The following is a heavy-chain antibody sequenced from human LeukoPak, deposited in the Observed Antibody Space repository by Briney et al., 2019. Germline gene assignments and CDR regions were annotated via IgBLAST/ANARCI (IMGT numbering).Heavy chain of an antibody. CDR3: AKGLYGDYVEYFDY. V-gene: IGHV3-30-3*01. CDR1: GFTFSSYA. J-gene: IGHJ4*02. Sequence: GRSLRLSCAASGFTFSSYAMHWVRQAPGKGLEWVAVISYDGSNKYYADSVKGRFTISRDNSKNTLYLQMNSLRAEDTAVYYCAKGLYGDYVEYFDYWGQGTLVTVSS. D-gene: IGHD4-17*01. CDR2: ISYDGSNK.